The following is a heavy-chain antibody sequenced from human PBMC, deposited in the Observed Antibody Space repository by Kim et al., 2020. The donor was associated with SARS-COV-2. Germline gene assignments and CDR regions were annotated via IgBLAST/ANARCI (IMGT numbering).Heavy chain of an antibody. Sequence: GGSLRLSCAASGFTFAGYAMNWVRQAPGKGLEWVSAISGSGGSTYYAGSVKGRFTISRDNSKNTLYLQMNSLRAEDTAVYYCAKGRYSGYDNWGLEFDYWGQGTLVTVSS. D-gene: IGHD5-12*01. J-gene: IGHJ4*02. CDR1: GFTFAGYA. CDR2: ISGSGGST. V-gene: IGHV3-23*01. CDR3: AKGRYSGYDNWGLEFDY.